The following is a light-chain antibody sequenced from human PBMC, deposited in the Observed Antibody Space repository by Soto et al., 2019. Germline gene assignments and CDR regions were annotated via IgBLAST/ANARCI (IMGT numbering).Light chain of an antibody. CDR2: EVT. Sequence: QSVLTQPPSASGSPGQSVTISCTGTSSDGGGYDYVSWYQQHPGKAPKLMIYEVTIRPSGVSDRFSGSKSGNTASLTVSGLQAEDEADYYCSSYTGGNPSYVFGTGTKV. CDR1: SSDGGGYDY. J-gene: IGLJ1*01. CDR3: SSYTGGNPSYV. V-gene: IGLV2-8*01.